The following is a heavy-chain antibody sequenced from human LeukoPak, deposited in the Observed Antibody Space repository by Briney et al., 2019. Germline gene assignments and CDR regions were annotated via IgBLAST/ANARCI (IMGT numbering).Heavy chain of an antibody. CDR2: IFYSGST. Sequence: PSETLSLTCTVSGGSISRYYWSWIRQPPGKGLEWIGYIFYSGSTNYNPSLKSRVTISVDTSKNQFSLKLTSVTAADTAVYYCARGRSGYPWYFDYWGQGTLVTVSS. D-gene: IGHD3-22*01. J-gene: IGHJ4*02. CDR3: ARGRSGYPWYFDY. V-gene: IGHV4-59*08. CDR1: GGSISRYY.